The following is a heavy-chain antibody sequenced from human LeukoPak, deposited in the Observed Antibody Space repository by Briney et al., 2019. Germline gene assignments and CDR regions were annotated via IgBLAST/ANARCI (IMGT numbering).Heavy chain of an antibody. Sequence: GGSLRLSCTASKFTFSHYGMQWVRQAPGKGLEWVSTISGTGSSTYYADSAKGRFTISRDNSKDTLFLQLNSLTAADTAMYFCAKASVAIPQYCNSWGQGTLVTVSS. CDR3: AKASVAIPQYCNS. CDR2: ISGTGSST. D-gene: IGHD2-2*02. J-gene: IGHJ5*02. V-gene: IGHV3-23*01. CDR1: KFTFSHYG.